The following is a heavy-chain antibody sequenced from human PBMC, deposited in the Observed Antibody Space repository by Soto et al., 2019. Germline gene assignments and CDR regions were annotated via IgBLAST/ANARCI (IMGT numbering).Heavy chain of an antibody. V-gene: IGHV1-18*01. CDR1: GYTFTSYG. CDR2: ISAYNGNT. CDR3: ARKVSSGSIFNWFDP. Sequence: ASVKVSCKASGYTFTSYGISWVRQAPGQGLERMGWISAYNGNTNYAQKLQGRFTMTTDTSTSTAYMELRSLRSDDTAVYYCARKVSSGSIFNWFDPWGQGTLVTVSS. J-gene: IGHJ5*02. D-gene: IGHD6-19*01.